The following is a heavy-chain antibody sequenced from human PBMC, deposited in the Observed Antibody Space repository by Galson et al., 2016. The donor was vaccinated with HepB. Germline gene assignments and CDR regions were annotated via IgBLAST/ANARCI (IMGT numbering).Heavy chain of an antibody. Sequence: QSGAEVKKPGESLKISCKGSGYTFTYYWIGWVRQMPGKGLEWMGRIDPRDSHTNYNPSFEGHVTISADNSINTAFLQWSSLKASDSAMYFCARGYCSTTNCYWNFDYWGQGTLVTVSS. CDR1: GYTFTYYW. V-gene: IGHV5-10-1*01. D-gene: IGHD2-2*01. J-gene: IGHJ4*02. CDR2: IDPRDSHT. CDR3: ARGYCSTTNCYWNFDY.